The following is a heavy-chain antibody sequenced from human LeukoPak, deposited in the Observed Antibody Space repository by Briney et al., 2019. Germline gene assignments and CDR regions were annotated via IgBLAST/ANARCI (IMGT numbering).Heavy chain of an antibody. Sequence: TLSLTCTVSGGSISSGRYSWSWIRQPAGKGLEWIGRIYTSGSTNYNPSLKSRVTISVDTSKNQFSLKLSSVTAADTAVYYCARGPLNGITEYFQRWGQGTLVTVSS. CDR1: GGSISSGRYS. V-gene: IGHV4-61*02. D-gene: IGHD3-9*01. CDR3: ARGPLNGITEYFQR. J-gene: IGHJ1*01. CDR2: IYTSGST.